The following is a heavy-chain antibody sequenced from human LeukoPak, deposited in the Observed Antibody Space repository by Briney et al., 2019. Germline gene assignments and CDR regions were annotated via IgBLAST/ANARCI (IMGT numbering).Heavy chain of an antibody. CDR1: GGSISSYY. D-gene: IGHD2-2*01. CDR3: ARDRNVVVPAAMQYYYYYMDV. Sequence: PSETLSLTCTVSGGSISSYYWSWIRQPPGKGLEWIGYIYYSGSTNYNPSLKSRVTISVDTSKNQFSLKLSSVTAADTAVYYCARDRNVVVPAAMQYYYYYMDVWGKGTTVTVSS. V-gene: IGHV4-59*01. CDR2: IYYSGST. J-gene: IGHJ6*03.